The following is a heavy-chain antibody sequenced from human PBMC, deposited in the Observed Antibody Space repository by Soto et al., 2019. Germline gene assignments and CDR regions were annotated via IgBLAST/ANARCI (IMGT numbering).Heavy chain of an antibody. CDR1: GYRFTSYW. V-gene: IGHV5-10-1*01. Sequence: VVSLKVSWKGAGYRFTSYWISWVRQMPGKGLEWMGRIDPSDSYTNYSPSFQGHVTISADKSISTAYLQWSSLKASDTAMYYCARLELRRDGYNFYGMDVWGQGTTVTVSS. CDR2: IDPSDSYT. J-gene: IGHJ6*02. CDR3: ARLELRRDGYNFYGMDV. D-gene: IGHD5-12*01.